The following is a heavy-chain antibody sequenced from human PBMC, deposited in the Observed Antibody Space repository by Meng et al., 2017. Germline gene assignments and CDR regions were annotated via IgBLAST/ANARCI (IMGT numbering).Heavy chain of an antibody. CDR2: IYSGGST. V-gene: IGHV3-66*02. D-gene: IGHD5-12*01. CDR3: ATSGIVVTITDRRYGMDV. J-gene: IGHJ6*02. Sequence: GESLKISCAASGFTVSSNYMGWVRQAPGKGLEWVSAIYSGGSTYYADSVKVRFTISRDKSKNTLYLQMDSLRAEDTAVYYCATSGIVVTITDRRYGMDVWGQGTTVTVSS. CDR1: GFTVSSNY.